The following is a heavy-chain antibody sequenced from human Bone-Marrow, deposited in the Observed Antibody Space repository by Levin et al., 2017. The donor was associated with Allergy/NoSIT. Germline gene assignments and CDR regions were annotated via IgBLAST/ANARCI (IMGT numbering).Heavy chain of an antibody. D-gene: IGHD6-25*01. V-gene: IGHV3-15*01. CDR3: TTDRAITERPLFDF. Sequence: ETLSLTCAASGFIFDSAWLSWARQGPGEGLQWVGRIKSKNDGGTTDYGAAVKGRFTISRDDSKNTLYLQMSSLRIEDTAVYYCTTDRAITERPLFDFWGQGTLVTVSS. CDR2: IKSKNDGGTT. J-gene: IGHJ4*02. CDR1: GFIFDSAW.